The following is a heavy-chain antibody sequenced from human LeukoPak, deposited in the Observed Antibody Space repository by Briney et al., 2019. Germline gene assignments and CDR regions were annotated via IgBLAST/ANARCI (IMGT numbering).Heavy chain of an antibody. V-gene: IGHV4-4*07. CDR3: ARDRREFGYYGSGNIHYYYYMDV. D-gene: IGHD3-10*01. CDR2: IYTSGTT. Sequence: SETLSLTCTVSGGSISQYYWSWIRQPAGKGLEWIVRIYTSGTTNYNPSLESRVTMSVDTSKNHFSLKLSSVTAADTAVYYCARDRREFGYYGSGNIHYYYYMDVWGKGTTVTISS. J-gene: IGHJ6*03. CDR1: GGSISQYY.